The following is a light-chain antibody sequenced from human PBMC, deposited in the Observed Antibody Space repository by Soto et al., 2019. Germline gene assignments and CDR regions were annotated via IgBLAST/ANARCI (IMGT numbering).Light chain of an antibody. CDR1: QGIHIH. J-gene: IGKJ3*01. V-gene: IGKV1-9*01. CDR3: QQLNIYPLT. Sequence: IQLTPFPAFLSGSEVDSVTITCRTSQGIHIHLAWYQQKPGKAPMLLIDSASTLQSGVPSRFSGSGPGTEFTLTINSLQPEDFATYYCQQLNIYPLTFGPGTKVDIK. CDR2: SAS.